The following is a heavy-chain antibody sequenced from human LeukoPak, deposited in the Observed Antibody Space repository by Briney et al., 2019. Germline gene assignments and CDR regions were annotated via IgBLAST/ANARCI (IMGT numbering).Heavy chain of an antibody. CDR1: GDSVFSNSAA. V-gene: IGHV6-1*01. J-gene: IGHJ4*02. D-gene: IGHD3-16*02. CDR3: ARVGGTSHCDYVWGSYRYSLYYFDY. Sequence: SQTLSLTCAISGDSVFSNSAAWNWIRQSPSRGLEWLGGTYFSSKWYNDYAVSVKSRITINPDTSTTQFSLQLNSVTPADTAVYYCARVGGTSHCDYVWGSYRYSLYYFDYWGQGTLVTVSS. CDR2: TYFSSKWYN.